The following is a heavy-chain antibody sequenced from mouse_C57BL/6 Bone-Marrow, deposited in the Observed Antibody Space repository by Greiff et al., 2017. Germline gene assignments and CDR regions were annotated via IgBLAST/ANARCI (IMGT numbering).Heavy chain of an antibody. CDR3: ARYHREAWFAY. V-gene: IGHV7-3*01. CDR2: IRNKANGYTT. J-gene: IGHJ3*01. CDR1: GFTFTDYY. Sequence: EVQRVESGGGLVQPGGSLSLSCAASGFTFTDYYMSWVRQPPGKALEWLGFIRNKANGYTTEYSASVKGRFTISRDNSQSILYLQMSALRAEDSATYYCARYHREAWFAYWGQGTLVTVSA.